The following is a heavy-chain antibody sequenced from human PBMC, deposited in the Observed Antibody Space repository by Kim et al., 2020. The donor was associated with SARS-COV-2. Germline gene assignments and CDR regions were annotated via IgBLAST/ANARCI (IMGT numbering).Heavy chain of an antibody. D-gene: IGHD2-8*01. Sequence: GGSLRLSCAASGFTFSSYAMHWVHQAPGKGLEWVAVISYDGSNKYYTDSVKGRFTISRDNSKNTLYLQMNSLRAEDTAVYYCARDGRRYCTNGVCYTQWYYGMDVWGQGTTVTVSS. CDR1: GFTFSSYA. J-gene: IGHJ6*02. V-gene: IGHV3-30*04. CDR3: ARDGRRYCTNGVCYTQWYYGMDV. CDR2: ISYDGSNK.